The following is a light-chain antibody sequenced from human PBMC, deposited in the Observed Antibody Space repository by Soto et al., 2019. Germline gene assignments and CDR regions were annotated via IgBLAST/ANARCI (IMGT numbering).Light chain of an antibody. CDR1: QSLLQSNGNIY. J-gene: IGKJ5*01. CDR2: GAS. V-gene: IGKV3-20*01. CDR3: QQYGSSPPAT. Sequence: DIVMTQSPLSLPVTPGEPASISCRSSQSLLQSNGNIYLSWYQQRPGQAPRLLIYGASTRATGIPDRFSGSGSGTDFTLTISRLEPEDFAVYYCQQYGSSPPATFGQGTRLEIK.